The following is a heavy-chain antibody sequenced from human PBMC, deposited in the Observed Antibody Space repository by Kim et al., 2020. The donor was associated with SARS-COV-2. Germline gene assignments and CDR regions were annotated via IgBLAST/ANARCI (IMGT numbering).Heavy chain of an antibody. V-gene: IGHV4-59*01. CDR2: IYNSGSN. Sequence: SETLSLTCTVSGGSISSYYWSWIRQPPGKGLEWIGYIYNSGSNNYNPSPKSRVTISVETSKNQFSLKLSSVTAADTAVYYCAGDGSDYGSGSYYDYYYGMDVGAQETAVTVS. CDR3: AGDGSDYGSGSYYDYYYGMDV. J-gene: IGHJ6*01. D-gene: IGHD3-10*01. CDR1: GGSISSYY.